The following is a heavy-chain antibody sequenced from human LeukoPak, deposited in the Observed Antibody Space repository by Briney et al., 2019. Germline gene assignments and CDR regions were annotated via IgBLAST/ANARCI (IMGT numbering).Heavy chain of an antibody. J-gene: IGHJ4*02. D-gene: IGHD3-22*01. Sequence: GGSLRLSCAASGFTFSSYGMPWVRQAPGKGLEWVAVIWYDGSNKYYADSVKGRFTISRDNSKNTLYLQMNSLRAEDTAVYYCARPYYYDSSGYSEWGQGTLVTVSS. CDR1: GFTFSSYG. CDR3: ARPYYYDSSGYSE. CDR2: IWYDGSNK. V-gene: IGHV3-33*01.